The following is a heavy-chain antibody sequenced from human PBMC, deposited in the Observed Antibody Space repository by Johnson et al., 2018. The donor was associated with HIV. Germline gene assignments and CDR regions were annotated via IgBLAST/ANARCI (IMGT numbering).Heavy chain of an antibody. Sequence: VQLAESGGGVVQPGTSLRLSCAASGFTFSSYGIHWVRQAPGKGLEWVAFIWHDGRDVYYADPVKGRFTVSRDNSKNAVYLQMNSLGAGDTAVYYCGRAKGNSYYGSGHDAFDIWGRGTIVTVSP. D-gene: IGHD3-10*01. J-gene: IGHJ3*02. CDR2: IWHDGRDV. V-gene: IGHV3-33*01. CDR3: GRAKGNSYYGSGHDAFDI. CDR1: GFTFSSYG.